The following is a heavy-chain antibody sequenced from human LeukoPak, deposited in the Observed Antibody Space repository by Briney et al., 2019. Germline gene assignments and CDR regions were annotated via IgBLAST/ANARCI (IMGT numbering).Heavy chain of an antibody. CDR3: ARFPLFGAAAGMRYWYFDL. D-gene: IGHD6-13*01. J-gene: IGHJ2*01. V-gene: IGHV3-7*01. CDR2: IKQDGSEK. CDR1: GFTFSNYW. Sequence: GGSLRLSCAASGFTFSNYWMSWVRQAPGKGLEWVANIKQDGSEKYYVDSVKGRFTISRDNAKNSLYLQMSSLRDEDTAVYYCARFPLFGAAAGMRYWYFDLWGRGTLVNVPS.